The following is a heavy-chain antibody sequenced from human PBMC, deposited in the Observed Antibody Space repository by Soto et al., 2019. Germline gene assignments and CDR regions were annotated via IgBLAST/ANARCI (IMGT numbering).Heavy chain of an antibody. CDR1: GFTFSRYA. V-gene: IGHV3-30-3*01. CDR3: ARGRTGAVPGSINI. J-gene: IGHJ4*02. D-gene: IGHD1-26*01. Sequence: GGSLRLSCEASGFTFSRYAMHWVRQAPGGGLDWVAVISRDGTTTYYGDSVKGRFTVSRDNSKNTVFLSMTSLGPDDTAVFYCARGRTGAVPGSINIWGEGTMFPV. CDR2: ISRDGTTT.